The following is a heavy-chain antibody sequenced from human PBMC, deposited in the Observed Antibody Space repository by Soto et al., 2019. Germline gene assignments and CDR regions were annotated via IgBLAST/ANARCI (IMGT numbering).Heavy chain of an antibody. CDR3: ARGKSRLGYCTNGVCYTGAFDI. V-gene: IGHV1-69*13. D-gene: IGHD2-8*01. J-gene: IGHJ3*02. CDR2: IIPIFGTA. CDR1: GGTFSSYA. Sequence: GASVKVSCKASGGTFSSYAISWVRQAPGQGLEWMGGIIPIFGTANYAQKFQGRVTITADESTSTAYMELSSLRSEDTAVYYCARGKSRLGYCTNGVCYTGAFDIWGQGTMVTVSS.